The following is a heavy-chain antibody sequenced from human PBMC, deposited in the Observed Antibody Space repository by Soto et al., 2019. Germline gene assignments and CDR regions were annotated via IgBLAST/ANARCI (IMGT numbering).Heavy chain of an antibody. D-gene: IGHD2-15*01. J-gene: IGHJ6*02. CDR3: ARRSLGYCSGGSCYYNYYYGMDV. CDR1: GGTFSSYA. Sequence: QVQLVQSGAEVKKPGSSVKVSCKASGGTFSSYAISWVRQAPGQGLEWMGGLIPIFGTANYAQKFQGRVTITADKSTSTADMELSSLRSEDTAVYYCARRSLGYCSGGSCYYNYYYGMDVWGQGTTVTVSS. V-gene: IGHV1-69*06. CDR2: LIPIFGTA.